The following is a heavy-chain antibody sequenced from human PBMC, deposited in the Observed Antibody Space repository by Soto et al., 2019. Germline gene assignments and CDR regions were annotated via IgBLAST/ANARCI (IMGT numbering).Heavy chain of an antibody. V-gene: IGHV1-69*13. Sequence: ASVKVSCKASGGTFSSYAISWVRQAPGQGLEWMGGIIPIFGTANYAQKFQGRVTITADESTSTAYMELSSLRSEDTAVYYCARGVLGSGWFFDYWGQGTLVTVSS. CDR2: IIPIFGTA. CDR3: ARGVLGSGWFFDY. D-gene: IGHD6-19*01. CDR1: GGTFSSYA. J-gene: IGHJ4*02.